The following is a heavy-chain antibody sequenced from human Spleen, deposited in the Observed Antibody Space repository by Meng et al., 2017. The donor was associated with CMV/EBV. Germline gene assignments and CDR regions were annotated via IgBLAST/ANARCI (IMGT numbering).Heavy chain of an antibody. J-gene: IGHJ4*02. CDR2: IYSGDSST. CDR3: AKAAAAAASGGYVDY. CDR1: GFTFSSYA. D-gene: IGHD6-13*01. V-gene: IGHV3-23*03. Sequence: SGFTFSSYAMGWVRQAPGKGLEWVSVIYSGDSSTYYADSVKGRFTISRDNSKNTLYLQVNSLRVEDTAVYYCAKAAAAAASGGYVDYWGQGTLVTVSS.